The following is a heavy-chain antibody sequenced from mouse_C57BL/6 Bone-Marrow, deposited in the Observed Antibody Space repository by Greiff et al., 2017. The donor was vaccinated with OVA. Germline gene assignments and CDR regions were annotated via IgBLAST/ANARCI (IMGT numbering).Heavy chain of an antibody. CDR3: ASSNPAKDY. CDR1: GYTFTSYW. V-gene: IGHV1-55*01. J-gene: IGHJ4*01. CDR2: IYPGSGST. Sequence: VQLQQSGAELVKPGASVKMSCKASGYTFTSYWITWVKQRPGQGLEWIGDIYPGSGSTNSNAKFKGKATITVDTSSSTAYMQLSSLTSEDSAVYYCASSNPAKDYWGQGTTVTVSS. D-gene: IGHD2-5*01.